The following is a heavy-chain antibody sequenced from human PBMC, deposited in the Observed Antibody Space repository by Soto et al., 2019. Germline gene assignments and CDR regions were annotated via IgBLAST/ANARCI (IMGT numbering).Heavy chain of an antibody. CDR2: INPNSGGK. CDR1: GYTFTGYY. V-gene: IGHV1-2*02. CDR3: ASTSSSPAYYYYGMDV. Sequence: ASVEVSCKASGYTFTGYYMHWVRQAPGQGLEWMGWINPNSGGKNYAQKFQGRVTMTRETSISTAYMELSRLRSDDTAVYYCASTSSSPAYYYYGMDVWGQGTTITFSS. D-gene: IGHD6-6*01. J-gene: IGHJ6*02.